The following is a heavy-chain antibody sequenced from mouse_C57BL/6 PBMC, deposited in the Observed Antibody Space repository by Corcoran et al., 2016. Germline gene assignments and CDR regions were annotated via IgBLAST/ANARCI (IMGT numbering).Heavy chain of an antibody. CDR1: GYTFTDYY. V-gene: IGHV1-19*01. Sequence: EVQLQQSGPVLVKPGASVKMSCKASGYTFTDYYMNWVKQSHGKSLEWIGVINPYNGGTSYNQKFKGKATLTVDKSSSTAYMELNSLTSEDSAVYYCARGGYYYGSSYDAMDYWGQGTSVTVSS. J-gene: IGHJ4*01. CDR2: INPYNGGT. CDR3: ARGGYYYGSSYDAMDY. D-gene: IGHD1-1*01.